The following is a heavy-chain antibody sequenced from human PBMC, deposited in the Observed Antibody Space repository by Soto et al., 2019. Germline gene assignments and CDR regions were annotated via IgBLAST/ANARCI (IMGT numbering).Heavy chain of an antibody. CDR1: GGYFSGYY. Sequence: SETLSHTYAVYGGYFSGYYWSWIRQPPGKGLEWIGEINHSGSTNYNPSLKSRVTISVDTSKNQFSLKLSSVTAADTAVYYCARGPALRYYYYYYGMDVWGQGTTVTVSS. D-gene: IGHD3-3*01. CDR2: INHSGST. CDR3: ARGPALRYYYYYYGMDV. J-gene: IGHJ6*02. V-gene: IGHV4-34*01.